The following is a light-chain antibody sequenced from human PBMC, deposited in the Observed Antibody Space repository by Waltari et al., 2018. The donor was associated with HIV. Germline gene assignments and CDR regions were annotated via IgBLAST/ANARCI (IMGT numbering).Light chain of an antibody. CDR1: SSAVGAYNY. CDR3: NSYSTTYTPCV. Sequence: QSALTQPASVSGSPGQSITISCTGSSSAVGAYNYVPWYQQHPGKAPKLVIYDVSNRPSGVSNRLSGSKSGNTASLTISGLQTEDEADYYCNSYSTTYTPCVFGTGTRVTVL. CDR2: DVS. J-gene: IGLJ1*01. V-gene: IGLV2-14*01.